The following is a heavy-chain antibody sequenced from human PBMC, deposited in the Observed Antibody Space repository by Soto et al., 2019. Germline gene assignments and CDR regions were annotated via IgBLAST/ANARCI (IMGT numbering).Heavy chain of an antibody. J-gene: IGHJ5*02. CDR3: ARERLGYCSGGSCYSPARWFDP. D-gene: IGHD2-15*01. Sequence: PSETLSLTCTVYGGSISSYYWSWIRQPAGKXLEWIGRIYTSGSTNYNPSLKSRVTMSVDTSKNQFSLKLSSVTAADTAVYYCARERLGYCSGGSCYSPARWFDPWGQGTLVTVSS. CDR2: IYTSGST. CDR1: GGSISSYY. V-gene: IGHV4-4*07.